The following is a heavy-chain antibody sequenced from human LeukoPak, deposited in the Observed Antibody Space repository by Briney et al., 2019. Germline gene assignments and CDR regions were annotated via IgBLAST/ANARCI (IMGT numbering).Heavy chain of an antibody. D-gene: IGHD1-14*01. J-gene: IGHJ6*03. CDR1: GFTFSSYE. V-gene: IGHV3-48*03. CDR2: ISSSGSTI. Sequence: GSLRLSCAASGFTFSSYEMNWVRQAPGKGLEWVSYISSSGSTIYYADSVKGRFTISRDNAKNSLYLQMNSLRAEDTAVYYCARYPSNALTGGYYYMDVWGKGTTVTISS. CDR3: ARYPSNALTGGYYYMDV.